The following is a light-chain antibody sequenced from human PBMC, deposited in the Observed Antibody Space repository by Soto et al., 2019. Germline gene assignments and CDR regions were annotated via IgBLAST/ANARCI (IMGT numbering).Light chain of an antibody. CDR3: QQYNNWPPIT. CDR1: QSVSSN. CDR2: GAS. J-gene: IGKJ5*01. Sequence: EIVMTQSPATLSVSPGERAPLSGRASQSVSSNLAWYQQKPGQAPRLLIYGASTRATGIPARFSGSGSGTEFTLTISSLQSEDLAVYYCQQYNNWPPITFGQGKRLEIK. V-gene: IGKV3-15*01.